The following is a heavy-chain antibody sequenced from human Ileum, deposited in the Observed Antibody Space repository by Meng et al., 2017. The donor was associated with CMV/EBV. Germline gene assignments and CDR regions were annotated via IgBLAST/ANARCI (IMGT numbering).Heavy chain of an antibody. CDR1: GASLNDYY. J-gene: IGHJ5*02. CDR3: ARDRFDP. Sequence: QLQEPGLGLVTPSETLSLTCTVSGASLNDYYWSWIRQPAGKGLEWIGRIFATGTTNYNPSLKSRVTMSVDTSKNQFSLKLTSVTAXXTAVYFCARDRFDPWGQGALVTVPQ. CDR2: IFATGTT. V-gene: IGHV4-4*07.